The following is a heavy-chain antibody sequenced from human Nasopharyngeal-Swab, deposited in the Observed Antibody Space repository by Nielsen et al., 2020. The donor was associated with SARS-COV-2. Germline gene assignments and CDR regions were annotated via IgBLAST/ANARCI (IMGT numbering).Heavy chain of an antibody. D-gene: IGHD3-22*01. CDR3: ARPLHYYESTGFYIWAPDFDQ. V-gene: IGHV3-23*01. J-gene: IGHJ4*02. CDR1: GFTFSNYA. Sequence: GESLKISCAASGFTFSNYAMNWVRQAPGKGLEWVSGISAGGVDTYYTESVKGRFTISRDNSKNTLYLQMDSLRAEDTAVYYCARPLHYYESTGFYIWAPDFDQWGQGTLVTVSS. CDR2: ISAGGVDT.